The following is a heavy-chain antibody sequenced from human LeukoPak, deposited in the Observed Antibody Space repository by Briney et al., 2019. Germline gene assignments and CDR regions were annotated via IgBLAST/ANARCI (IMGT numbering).Heavy chain of an antibody. D-gene: IGHD4-23*01. J-gene: IGHJ6*03. CDR3: ARDYGGNSTHMDV. V-gene: IGHV1-2*02. CDR1: GYTFTGYY. Sequence: ASGKVSCKASGYTFTGYYMHWVRQAPGQGLEWMGGINPNSGGTNYAQKVQGRVTMTRDTSISTAYMELSRLRSDDTSVYYFARDYGGNSTHMDVWGKGTTVTVTS. CDR2: INPNSGGT.